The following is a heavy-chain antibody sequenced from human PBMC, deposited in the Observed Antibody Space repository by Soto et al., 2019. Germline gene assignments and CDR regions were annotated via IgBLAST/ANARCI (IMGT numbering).Heavy chain of an antibody. Sequence: QVPLVESGGGVVQPGRSLRLSCAASGFTFSSYAMHWVRQAPGKGLEWVAVISYDGSNQYYADSVKGRFTISRDNSKNTLYLQMNSLRAEDTAVYYCAKVVVASSWSSFDYWGQGTLVTVSS. CDR2: ISYDGSNQ. D-gene: IGHD6-13*01. CDR1: GFTFSSYA. J-gene: IGHJ4*02. CDR3: AKVVVASSWSSFDY. V-gene: IGHV3-30*18.